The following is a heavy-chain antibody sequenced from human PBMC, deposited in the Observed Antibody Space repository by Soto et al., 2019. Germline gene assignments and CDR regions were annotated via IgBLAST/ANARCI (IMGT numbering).Heavy chain of an antibody. J-gene: IGHJ6*02. CDR3: ARVIWGIYYYYYGMDV. D-gene: IGHD7-27*01. Sequence: ASVKVSCKASGYTFTSYAMHWVRQAPGQRLEWMGWINAGNGNTKYSQKFQGRVTITRDTSASTAYMELSSLRSEDTAVYYCARVIWGIYYYYYGMDVWGQGTTVTVSS. CDR1: GYTFTSYA. CDR2: INAGNGNT. V-gene: IGHV1-3*01.